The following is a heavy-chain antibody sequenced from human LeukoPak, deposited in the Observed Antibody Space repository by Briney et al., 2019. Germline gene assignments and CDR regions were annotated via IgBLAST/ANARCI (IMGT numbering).Heavy chain of an antibody. CDR3: ARSPYGPGSYEPSYYYYGMDV. D-gene: IGHD3-10*01. CDR2: IIPILGTA. CDR1: GGTFSSYA. Sequence: ASVEVSCKASGGTFSSYAISWVRQAPGQGLEWMGGIIPILGTANYAQRFQGRVTITADESTSTAYMELSSLRSEDTAVYYCARSPYGPGSYEPSYYYYGMDVWGQGTTVTVSS. J-gene: IGHJ6*02. V-gene: IGHV1-69*13.